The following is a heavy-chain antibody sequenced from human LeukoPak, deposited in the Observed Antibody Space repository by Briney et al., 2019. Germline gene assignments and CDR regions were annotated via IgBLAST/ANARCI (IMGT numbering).Heavy chain of an antibody. D-gene: IGHD2-2*01. Sequence: ASVKVSCKASGYTFTSYGISWVRQAPGQGLEWMGWINPNSGGTNYAQKFQGRVTMTRDTSISTAYMELSRLRSDDTAVYYCARDYEEYQLPAFDYWGQGTLVTVSS. J-gene: IGHJ4*02. V-gene: IGHV1-2*02. CDR2: INPNSGGT. CDR1: GYTFTSYG. CDR3: ARDYEEYQLPAFDY.